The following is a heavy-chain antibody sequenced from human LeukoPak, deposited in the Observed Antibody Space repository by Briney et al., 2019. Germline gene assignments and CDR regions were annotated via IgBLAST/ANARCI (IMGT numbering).Heavy chain of an antibody. V-gene: IGHV3-74*01. J-gene: IGHJ6*02. D-gene: IGHD3-9*01. Sequence: GGSLRLSCAASGFTFSSYWMHWVRQAPGKGLVWVSRINSDGSSTSYADSVKGRFTISRDNSKNTLYLQMNALRAEDTAVYYCARVANITTFGMDVWGQGTTVTVSS. CDR1: GFTFSSYW. CDR3: ARVANITTFGMDV. CDR2: INSDGSST.